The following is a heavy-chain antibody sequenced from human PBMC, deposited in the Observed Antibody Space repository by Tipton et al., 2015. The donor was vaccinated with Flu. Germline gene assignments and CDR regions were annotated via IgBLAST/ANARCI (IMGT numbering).Heavy chain of an antibody. D-gene: IGHD2-21*02. V-gene: IGHV3-7*01. J-gene: IGHJ4*02. CDR3: ARDRIVVGTSGPAHDY. CDR1: GFIFSDYW. CDR2: IKQDGSEK. Sequence: GSLRLSCAASGFIFSDYWMIWFRQAPGKGLEWVANIKQDGSEKYYVNSVKGRFTIFRDNARNSLYLQMNGLRAEDTAVYYCARDRIVVGTSGPAHDYWGQGTLVTVSS.